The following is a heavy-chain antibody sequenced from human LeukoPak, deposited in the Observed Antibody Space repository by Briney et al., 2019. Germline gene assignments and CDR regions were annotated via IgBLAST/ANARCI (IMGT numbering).Heavy chain of an antibody. CDR2: IIPIFGTA. Sequence: SVKVSCKASGGTFSSYAISWVRQAPGQGLEWMGGIIPIFGTANYAQKFQGRVTITADESTSKAYMELSSLRSEDTAVYYCATGPPNYDILTGAFDYWGQGTLDPVSS. CDR3: ATGPPNYDILTGAFDY. J-gene: IGHJ4*02. CDR1: GGTFSSYA. V-gene: IGHV1-69*13. D-gene: IGHD3-9*01.